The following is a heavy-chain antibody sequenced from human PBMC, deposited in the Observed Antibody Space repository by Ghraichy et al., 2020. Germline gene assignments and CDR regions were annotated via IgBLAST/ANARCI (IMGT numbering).Heavy chain of an antibody. Sequence: ASVKVSCKASGYTFTSYGISWVRQAPGQGLEWMGWISAYNGNTNYAQKLQGRVTMTTDTSTSTAYMELRSLRSDDTAVYYCAGSGGPPVYYYYYGMDVWGQGTTVTVSS. V-gene: IGHV1-18*01. J-gene: IGHJ6*02. CDR1: GYTFTSYG. CDR2: ISAYNGNT. CDR3: AGSGGPPVYYYYYGMDV. D-gene: IGHD3-16*01.